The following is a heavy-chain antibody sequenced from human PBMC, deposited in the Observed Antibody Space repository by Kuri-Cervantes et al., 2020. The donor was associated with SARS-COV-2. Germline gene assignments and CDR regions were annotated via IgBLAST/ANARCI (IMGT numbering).Heavy chain of an antibody. CDR1: GGSISSYY. D-gene: IGHD2-2*01. V-gene: IGHV4-59*08. J-gene: IGHJ1*01. Sequence: ESLKISCTVSGGSISSYYWSWIRQPPGKGLEWIGYIYYSGSTNYNPSLKSRVTISVDTSKNQFYLKLSSVTAADTAVYYCARPRYCSSTSCHSYVDWGQGTLVTVSS. CDR2: IYYSGST. CDR3: ARPRYCSSTSCHSYVD.